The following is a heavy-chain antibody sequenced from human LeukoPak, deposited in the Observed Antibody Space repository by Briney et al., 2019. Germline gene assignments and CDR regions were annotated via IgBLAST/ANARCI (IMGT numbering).Heavy chain of an antibody. D-gene: IGHD3-10*01. CDR2: IIPIFGTA. CDR1: GGTFSSYA. CDR3: ARGELWFGELPKSLDY. Sequence: GGSAKVSCKASGGTFSSYAISWVRQAPGQGLEWMGGIIPIFGTANYAQKFQGRVTITADESTSTAYMELSSLRSEDTAVYYCARGELWFGELPKSLDYWGQGTLVTVSS. V-gene: IGHV1-69*13. J-gene: IGHJ4*02.